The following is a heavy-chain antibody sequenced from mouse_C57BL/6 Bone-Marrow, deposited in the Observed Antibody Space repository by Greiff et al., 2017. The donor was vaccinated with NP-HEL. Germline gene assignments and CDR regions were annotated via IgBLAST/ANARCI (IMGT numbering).Heavy chain of an antibody. V-gene: IGHV5-17*01. J-gene: IGHJ1*03. D-gene: IGHD2-13*01. CDR1: GFTFSDYG. CDR3: ARMTDYWYFDV. CDR2: ISSGSSTI. Sequence: EVKLMESGGGLVKPGGSLKLSCAASGFTFSDYGMHWVRQAPEKGLEWVAYISSGSSTIYYADTVKGRFTISRDNAKNTLFLQMTSLRSEDTAMYYCARMTDYWYFDVWGTGTTVTVSS.